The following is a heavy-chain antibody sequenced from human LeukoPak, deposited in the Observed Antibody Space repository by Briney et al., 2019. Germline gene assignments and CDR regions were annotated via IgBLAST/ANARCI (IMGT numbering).Heavy chain of an antibody. CDR2: IGYDGSNK. V-gene: IGHV3-30*02. J-gene: IGHJ3*02. Sequence: GGSLRLSCAASGFTFSSYGMHWVRQAPGKGLEWVAFIGYDGSNKYYADSVKGRFTISRDNSKNTLYLQMNSLRAEDTAVYYCAKDGRIVLMVYADAFDIWGQGTMVTVSS. CDR1: GFTFSSYG. D-gene: IGHD2-8*01. CDR3: AKDGRIVLMVYADAFDI.